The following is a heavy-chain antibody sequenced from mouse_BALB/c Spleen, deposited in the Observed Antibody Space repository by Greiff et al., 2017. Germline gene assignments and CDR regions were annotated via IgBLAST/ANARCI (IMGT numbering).Heavy chain of an antibody. CDR3: ARKDRSSMDD. Sequence: EVKLVESGGGLVQPGGSRKLSCAASGFTFSSFGMHWVRQAPEKGLEWVAYISSGSSTIYYADTVKGRFTISRDNPKNTLFLQMTSLRSEDTAMYYCARKDRSSMDDWGQGTSVTVSS. J-gene: IGHJ4*01. CDR1: GFTFSSFG. CDR2: ISSGSSTI. V-gene: IGHV5-17*02.